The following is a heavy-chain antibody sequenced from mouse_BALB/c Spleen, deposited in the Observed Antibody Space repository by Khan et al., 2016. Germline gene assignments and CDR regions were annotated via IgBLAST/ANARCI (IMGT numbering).Heavy chain of an antibody. CDR2: INSNGGST. Sequence: EVELVESGGGLVQPGGSLKLSCAASEFTFSTYAMSWVRQTPDKRLELVATINSNGGSTYYPDNVKGRFTISRDNAKHTLYLQMSSLKSEATAMYYCARVRQAVDYWGQGTSVTVSS. CDR1: EFTFSTYA. D-gene: IGHD2-14*01. J-gene: IGHJ4*01. CDR3: ARVRQAVDY. V-gene: IGHV5-6-3*01.